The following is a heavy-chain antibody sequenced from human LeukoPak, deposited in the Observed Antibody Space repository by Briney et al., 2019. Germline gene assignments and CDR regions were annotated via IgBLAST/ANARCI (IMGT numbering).Heavy chain of an antibody. CDR2: ISYDGSNK. D-gene: IGHD6-13*01. J-gene: IGHJ5*02. V-gene: IGHV3-30*03. CDR3: AMSSRRGRREFDP. Sequence: AGGSLRLSCAASGFTFSSYGMRWVRQAPGKGREWVAVISYDGSNKYYADSVKGRFTISRDNSKNTLYLQMNSLRSEDTAVYYCAMSSRRGRREFDPWGQGTLVTVSS. CDR1: GFTFSSYG.